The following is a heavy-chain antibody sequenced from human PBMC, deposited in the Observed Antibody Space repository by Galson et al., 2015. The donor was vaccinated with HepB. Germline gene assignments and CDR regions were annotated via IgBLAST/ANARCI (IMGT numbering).Heavy chain of an antibody. Sequence: TLSLTCTVYSVSFTDYYWSWIRQFPETGLEWIGEINHGGGTNYNPSLKSRVTISVDTSKNQFSLKLSSVTAADTAVYYCARHPRWSQLARSRTGPFDYWGQGTLVTVSS. J-gene: IGHJ4*02. D-gene: IGHD1-1*01. CDR2: INHGGGT. V-gene: IGHV4-34*01. CDR1: SVSFTDYY. CDR3: ARHPRWSQLARSRTGPFDY.